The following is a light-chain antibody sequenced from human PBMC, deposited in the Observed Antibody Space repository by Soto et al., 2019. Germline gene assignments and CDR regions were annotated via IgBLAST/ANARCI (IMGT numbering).Light chain of an antibody. Sequence: SVLTQPPSGCAGPGQKFTISCSGSSSNIGNNYVSWYQQLPGTAPKLLIYDNNKRPSGIPDRFSGSKSGTSATLGITGLQTGDEADYYCGTWDSSLSAFYVFGTG. V-gene: IGLV1-51*01. CDR3: GTWDSSLSAFYV. J-gene: IGLJ1*01. CDR2: DNN. CDR1: SSNIGNNY.